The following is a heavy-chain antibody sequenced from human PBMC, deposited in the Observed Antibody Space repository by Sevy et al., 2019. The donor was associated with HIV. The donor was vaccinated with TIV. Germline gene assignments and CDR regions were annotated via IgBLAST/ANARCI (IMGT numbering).Heavy chain of an antibody. Sequence: GGSLRLSCAASGFTFSSYWMHWVRQAPGKGLVWVSRSNEDGSTTNYADSVKDRFTISRDNAKNTLYLQMHSLRAEDTAVYYCARDIGGLGSFWGQGTTVTVSS. CDR3: ARDIGGLGSF. J-gene: IGHJ6*02. V-gene: IGHV3-74*01. D-gene: IGHD3-16*01. CDR1: GFTFSSYW. CDR2: SNEDGSTT.